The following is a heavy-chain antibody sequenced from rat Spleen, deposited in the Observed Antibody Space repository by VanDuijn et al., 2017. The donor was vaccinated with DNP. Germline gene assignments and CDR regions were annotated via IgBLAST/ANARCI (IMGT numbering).Heavy chain of an antibody. CDR1: GFTFSNYY. Sequence: EVQLVESGGGLVQPGRSLKLSCAASGFTFSNYYMAWVRQAPTNGLELVAYLSTGGGITYYRDSVKGRFTLSRDNAESTLYLQMDSLRSEDTATYYCTTTHYFDGWFPFDYWGQGVMVTVSS. CDR2: LSTGGGIT. J-gene: IGHJ2*01. D-gene: IGHD1-12*02. V-gene: IGHV5-27*01. CDR3: TTTHYFDGWFPFDY.